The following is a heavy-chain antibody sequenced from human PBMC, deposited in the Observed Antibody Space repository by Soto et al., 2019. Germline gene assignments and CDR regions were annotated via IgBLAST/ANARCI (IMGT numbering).Heavy chain of an antibody. V-gene: IGHV1-69*13. CDR3: ARDGVTISGVTGTIWFDP. Sequence: SVKVSCKASGGTFSSYAISWVRQAPGQGLEWMGGIIPIFGTANYAQKFQGRVTITADESTSTAYMELSSLRSEDTAVYYCARDGVTISGVTGTIWFDPWGQGTLVTVSS. J-gene: IGHJ5*02. CDR1: GGTFSSYA. CDR2: IIPIFGTA. D-gene: IGHD1-7*01.